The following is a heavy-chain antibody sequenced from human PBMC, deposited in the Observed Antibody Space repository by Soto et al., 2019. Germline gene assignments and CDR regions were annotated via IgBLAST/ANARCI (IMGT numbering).Heavy chain of an antibody. V-gene: IGHV1-18*04. CDR1: GYTFTSYG. J-gene: IGHJ3*02. CDR3: ARDRNDFWSGFSAFDI. Sequence: ASVKVSCKASGYTFTSYGISWVRQAPGQGLEWMGWISAYNGNTNYAQKLQGRVTMTTDTSTSTANMELRSLRSDDTAVYYCARDRNDFWSGFSAFDIWGQGTMVTVSS. CDR2: ISAYNGNT. D-gene: IGHD3-3*01.